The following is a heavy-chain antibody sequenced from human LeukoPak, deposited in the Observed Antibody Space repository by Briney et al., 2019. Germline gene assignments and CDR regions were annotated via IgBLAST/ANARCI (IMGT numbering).Heavy chain of an antibody. CDR3: ARGGGSYSDYYYYMDV. Sequence: SETLSLTCTVSGGSMSSYYWSWIRQPPGKGLDWIGYIYYSGSTNYNPSLKSRVTISIDTSKNQFSLKLTSVTAADTAVYYCARGGGSYSDYYYYMDVWGKGTTVTVSS. V-gene: IGHV4-59*01. CDR1: GGSMSSYY. D-gene: IGHD1-26*01. J-gene: IGHJ6*03. CDR2: IYYSGST.